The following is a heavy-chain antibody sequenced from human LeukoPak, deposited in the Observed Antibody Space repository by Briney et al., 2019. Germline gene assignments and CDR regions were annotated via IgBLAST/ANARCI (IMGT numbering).Heavy chain of an antibody. J-gene: IGHJ6*03. V-gene: IGHV3-48*01. Sequence: GGSLRLSCAASGFTLSSYAMSWVRQAPGKGLEWVSYISSSSSTIYYADSVKGRFTISRDNAKNSLYLQMNSLRAEDTAVYYCARVTVTTDYYYYMDVWGKGTTVTVSS. CDR2: ISSSSSTI. D-gene: IGHD4-11*01. CDR3: ARVTVTTDYYYYMDV. CDR1: GFTLSSYA.